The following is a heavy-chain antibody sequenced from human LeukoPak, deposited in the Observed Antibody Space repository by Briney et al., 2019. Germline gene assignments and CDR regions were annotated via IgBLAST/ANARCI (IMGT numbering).Heavy chain of an antibody. CDR2: INPNSGGT. Sequence: ASVKVSCKASGYTFTGYYMHWVRQAPGQGLEWMGWINPNSGGTNYGQKFQGWVTMTRDTSISTAYMELSRLRSDDTAVYYCARAQGKDYGDYPAYYYYGMDVWGQGTTVTVSS. CDR1: GYTFTGYY. CDR3: ARAQGKDYGDYPAYYYYGMDV. D-gene: IGHD4-17*01. V-gene: IGHV1-2*04. J-gene: IGHJ6*02.